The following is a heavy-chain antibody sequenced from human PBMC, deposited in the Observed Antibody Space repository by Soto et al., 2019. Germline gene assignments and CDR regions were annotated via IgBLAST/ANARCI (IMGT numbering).Heavy chain of an antibody. V-gene: IGHV4-34*01. J-gene: IGHJ5*02. CDR2: INHSGST. Sequence: TSETLSLTCTVSGDSLTRNYWSWIRQPPGKGLEWIGEINHSGSTNYNPSLKSRVTISVDTSKNQFSLKLSSVTAADTAVYYCARARTLRLAAAGPYESWGQGTLVTVSS. D-gene: IGHD6-13*01. CDR1: GDSLTRNY. CDR3: ARARTLRLAAAGPYES.